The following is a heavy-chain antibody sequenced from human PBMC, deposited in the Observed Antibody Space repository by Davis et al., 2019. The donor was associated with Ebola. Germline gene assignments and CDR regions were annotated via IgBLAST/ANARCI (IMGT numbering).Heavy chain of an antibody. V-gene: IGHV1-18*01. Sequence: ASVKVSCKASGYTFTSYGISWARQAPGQGLEWMGWISAYNGNTNYAQKLQGRVTMTTDTSTSTAYMELRSLRSDDTAVYYCARDHGGNHRGGYYYYYGMDVWGQGTTVTVSS. CDR3: ARDHGGNHRGGYYYYYGMDV. CDR2: ISAYNGNT. CDR1: GYTFTSYG. J-gene: IGHJ6*02. D-gene: IGHD4-23*01.